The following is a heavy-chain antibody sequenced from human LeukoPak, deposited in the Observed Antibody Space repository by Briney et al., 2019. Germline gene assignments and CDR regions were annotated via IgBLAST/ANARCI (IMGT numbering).Heavy chain of an antibody. CDR3: ARGTGGAYYFDY. D-gene: IGHD3-16*01. V-gene: IGHV1-69*04. J-gene: IGHJ4*02. CDR2: IIPIFGIA. Sequence: SVKLSCKASGGTFSSYAISWVRQAPGQGLEWRGRIIPIFGIANYAQKFQGRVTITADKSTSTAYMELSSLRSEDTAVYYCARGTGGAYYFDYWGQGTLVTVSS. CDR1: GGTFSSYA.